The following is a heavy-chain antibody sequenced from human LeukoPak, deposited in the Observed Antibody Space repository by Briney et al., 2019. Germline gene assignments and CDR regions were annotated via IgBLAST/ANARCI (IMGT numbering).Heavy chain of an antibody. J-gene: IGHJ4*02. V-gene: IGHV3-30*02. CDR2: IRYDGSNK. CDR3: ARDISSIGPPLEVYFDY. Sequence: PRGSLRLSCAASGFTFSSYGMHWVRQAPGKGLEWVAFIRYDGSNKYYADSVKGRFTISRDNSKNTLYLQMNSLRAEDTAVYYCARDISSIGPPLEVYFDYWGQGTLVTVSS. CDR1: GFTFSSYG. D-gene: IGHD1-1*01.